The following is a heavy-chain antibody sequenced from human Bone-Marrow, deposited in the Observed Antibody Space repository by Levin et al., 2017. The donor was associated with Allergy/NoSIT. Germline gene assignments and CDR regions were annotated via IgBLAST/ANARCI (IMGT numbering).Heavy chain of an antibody. CDR1: GFTFTDYG. V-gene: IGHV3-30*18. CDR3: AKAPPDGSGSFGMDV. Sequence: GGSLRLSCAASGFTFTDYGLHWVRQAPGKGLEWVAVISYDGGKKYYADSVKGRITISRDDSKNMVYLQINSLRGEDTAVAYCAKAPPDGSGSFGMDVWGQGTTVTVSS. D-gene: IGHD3-10*01. CDR2: ISYDGGKK. J-gene: IGHJ6*02.